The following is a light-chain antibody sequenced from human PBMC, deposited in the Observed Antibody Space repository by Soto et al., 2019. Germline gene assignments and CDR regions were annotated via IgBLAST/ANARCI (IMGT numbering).Light chain of an antibody. J-gene: IGKJ3*01. CDR1: QSVSSY. CDR2: DAS. Sequence: EIVLTQSPATLSLSPGERATLCCRASQSVSSYLAWYQQKPGQAPRLLIYDASNRATGIPARFSGSGSGTDFTLTISSLEPEDFAVYYCQQRSNWPPRITFGPGTKVDIK. CDR3: QQRSNWPPRIT. V-gene: IGKV3-11*01.